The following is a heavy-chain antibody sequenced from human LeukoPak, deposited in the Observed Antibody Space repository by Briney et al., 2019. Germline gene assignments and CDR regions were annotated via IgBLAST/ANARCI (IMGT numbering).Heavy chain of an antibody. D-gene: IGHD4-17*01. CDR1: GYSFTSYW. J-gene: IGHJ6*03. Sequence: GESLRISCKGSGYSFTSYWIGWVRQMPGKGLEWMGIIYPGDSDTRYSPSFQGQVTISADKSISTAYLQWSSLKASDTAMYYCARLSGDYGDSRYYYYYMDAWGKGTTVTVSS. CDR3: ARLSGDYGDSRYYYYYMDA. CDR2: IYPGDSDT. V-gene: IGHV5-51*01.